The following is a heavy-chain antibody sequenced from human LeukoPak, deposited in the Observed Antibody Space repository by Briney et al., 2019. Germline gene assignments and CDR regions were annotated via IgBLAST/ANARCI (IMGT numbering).Heavy chain of an antibody. D-gene: IGHD2-15*01. CDR1: GYIFTSLD. J-gene: IGHJ4*02. CDR3: ARVDGSPDY. CDR2: INPNSGNR. Sequence: ASVKVSCKTSGYIFTSLDINWVRQATGQGLEWMGWINPNSGNRGYAQQFQGRVTITRDTSIRTAYMELTNLRSEDTAVYYCARVDGSPDYWGQGTLVTISS. V-gene: IGHV1-8*03.